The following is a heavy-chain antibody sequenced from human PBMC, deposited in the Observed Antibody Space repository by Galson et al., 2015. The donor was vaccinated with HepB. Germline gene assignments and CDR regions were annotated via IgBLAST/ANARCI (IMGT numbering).Heavy chain of an antibody. CDR1: GFTFSSYE. D-gene: IGHD5-18*01. V-gene: IGHV3-48*03. J-gene: IGHJ4*02. CDR2: ISSSGSTI. Sequence: SLRLSCAASGFTFSSYEMNWVRQAPGKGLEWVSYISSSGSTIYYADSVKGRFTISRDNAKNSLYLQMNSLRAEDTAVYYCAREYNTAMGDYWGQGTLVTVSS. CDR3: AREYNTAMGDY.